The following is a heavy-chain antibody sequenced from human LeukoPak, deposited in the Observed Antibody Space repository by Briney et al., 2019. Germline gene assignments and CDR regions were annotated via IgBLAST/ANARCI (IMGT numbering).Heavy chain of an antibody. D-gene: IGHD6-19*01. CDR3: ARDSSGGGWY. CDR2: ISSSSSYI. J-gene: IGHJ4*02. Sequence: GGSLRLSCAASGFTFSSYSMNWVRQAPGKGLEWVSSISSSSSYIYFADSVKGRFTISRDNAKNSLYLQMNSLRAEDTAVYYCARDSSGGGWYWGQGTLVTVSS. CDR1: GFTFSSYS. V-gene: IGHV3-21*01.